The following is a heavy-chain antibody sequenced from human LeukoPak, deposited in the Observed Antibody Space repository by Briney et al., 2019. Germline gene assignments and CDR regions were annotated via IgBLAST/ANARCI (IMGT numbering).Heavy chain of an antibody. V-gene: IGHV3-23*01. CDR1: GFTFSSYE. CDR2: INNSGSRT. Sequence: GGSLRLSCAASGFTFSSYEMNWVRQSPGKGLEWVSTINNSGSRTYYSDSVKGRFTISRDNSKNTLYLQIHSLRAEDTAVYYCAKVMDDTSGYHYSAFDIWGQGTMVTVSS. D-gene: IGHD3-22*01. J-gene: IGHJ3*02. CDR3: AKVMDDTSGYHYSAFDI.